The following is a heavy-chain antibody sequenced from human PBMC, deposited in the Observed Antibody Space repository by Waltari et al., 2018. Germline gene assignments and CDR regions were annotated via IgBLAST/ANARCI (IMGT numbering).Heavy chain of an antibody. CDR3: ARAYDYETYYDYGMDV. CDR2: IDPGDSDT. V-gene: IGHV5-51*01. D-gene: IGHD4-17*01. J-gene: IGHJ6*02. CDR1: GYSFTSYW. Sequence: EVQLVQSGAEVKKPGESLKISCKGSGYSFTSYWIGWVRQLPGKGLEWMGIIDPGDSDTRYSPSFQGKVTSSAYKSISTAYLQWSSLKASDTAMYYCARAYDYETYYDYGMDVWGQGTTVTVSS.